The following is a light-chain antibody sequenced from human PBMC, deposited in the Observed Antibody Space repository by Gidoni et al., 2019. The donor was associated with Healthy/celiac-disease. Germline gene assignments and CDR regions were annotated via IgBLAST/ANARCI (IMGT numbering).Light chain of an antibody. CDR3: QQYNSYPRT. CDR2: KAS. V-gene: IGKV1-5*03. J-gene: IGKJ1*01. CDR1: QSISSW. Sequence: DIQMPQSPSPLSASVGDRVTITCRASQSISSWLAWYQQKPGKAPKLLIYKASSLESGVPSRCSGSGSGTEFTLTISSLQPDDFATYYCQQYNSYPRTFGQGTKVEIK.